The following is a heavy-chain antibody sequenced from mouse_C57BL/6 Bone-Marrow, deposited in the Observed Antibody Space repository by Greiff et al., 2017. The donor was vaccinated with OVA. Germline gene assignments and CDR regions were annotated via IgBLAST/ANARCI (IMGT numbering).Heavy chain of an antibody. CDR2: ISYSGST. D-gene: IGHD2-1*01. CDR3: ARCGNYYAMDY. Sequence: EVKVEESGPGLAKPSQTLSLTCSVTGYSITSDYWNWIRQFPGNKLEYIGYISYSGSTYYNPSLKSRISITRDTTKNQYDRQLNSVTTEDTATDYCARCGNYYAMDYWGQGTSVTVSS. J-gene: IGHJ4*01. V-gene: IGHV3-8*01. CDR1: GYSITSDY.